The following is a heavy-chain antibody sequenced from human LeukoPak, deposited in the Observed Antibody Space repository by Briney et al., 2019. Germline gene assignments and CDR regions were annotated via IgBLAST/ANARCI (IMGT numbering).Heavy chain of an antibody. D-gene: IGHD3-22*01. Sequence: PGGSLRLSCSASEFSFSRYAMHWVRQGPGKGLEHVSTINSNGASTYYADSAKGRFTISRDNSKNTLYLQLSSLSAEDTALYYCVKGGYYDSNGFPEYFQDWGQGTLVSASS. CDR3: VKGGYYDSNGFPEYFQD. CDR2: INSNGAST. V-gene: IGHV3-64D*09. J-gene: IGHJ1*01. CDR1: EFSFSRYA.